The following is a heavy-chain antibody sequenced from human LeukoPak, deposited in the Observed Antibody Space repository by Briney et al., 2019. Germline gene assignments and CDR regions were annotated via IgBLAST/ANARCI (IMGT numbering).Heavy chain of an antibody. CDR2: INSDGSST. J-gene: IGHJ4*02. CDR1: GFTFSSYW. V-gene: IGHV3-74*01. Sequence: GGSLRLSCAASGFTFSSYWMHWVRQAPGKGLVWVSRINSDGSSTSYADSVKGRLAISRDNAKNTLYLQMNSLRAEDTAVYYCARATYSSSKIDYWGQGTLVTVSS. D-gene: IGHD6-13*01. CDR3: ARATYSSSKIDY.